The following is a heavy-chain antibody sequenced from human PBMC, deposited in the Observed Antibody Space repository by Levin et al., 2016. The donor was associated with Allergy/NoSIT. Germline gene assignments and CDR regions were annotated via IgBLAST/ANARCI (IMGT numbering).Heavy chain of an antibody. CDR2: INPNSGGT. D-gene: IGHD4-11*01. J-gene: IGHJ5*02. Sequence: WVRQAPGQGLEWMGWINPNSGGTNYAQKFQGWVTMTRDTSISTAYMELSRLRSDDTAVYYCARATDDYSNYSPFDPWGQGTLVTRLL. CDR3: ARATDDYSNYSPFDP. V-gene: IGHV1-2*04.